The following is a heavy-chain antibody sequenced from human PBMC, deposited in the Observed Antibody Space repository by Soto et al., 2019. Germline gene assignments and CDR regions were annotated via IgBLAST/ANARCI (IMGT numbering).Heavy chain of an antibody. D-gene: IGHD4-17*01. J-gene: IGHJ4*02. V-gene: IGHV1-18*01. CDR3: ARGRYGDY. CDR1: GYIFTSYG. CDR2: ISAHNGNT. Sequence: QAHLVQSGPEVKKPGASVKVSCKGSGYIFTSYGIAWVRQAPGQGLEWMGWISAHNGNTEYAQKFQGRVTVTRDTSTSTAYLELRSLRSDGTALYDCARGRYGDYWGQGALVTVSS.